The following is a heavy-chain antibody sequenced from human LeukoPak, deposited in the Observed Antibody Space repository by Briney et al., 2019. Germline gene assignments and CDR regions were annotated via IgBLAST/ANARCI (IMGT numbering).Heavy chain of an antibody. V-gene: IGHV3-21*01. CDR3: ARRATTERGHSYGLDF. CDR1: GFTVSSNY. J-gene: IGHJ4*02. Sequence: AGGSLRLSCAASGFTVSSNYMSWVRQAPGKGLEWVSSIGSSGSYIYYADSLTGRFTISRGNAKNSLYLQMNSLRAEDTAMYYCARRATTERGHSYGLDFWGQGTLVTVSS. CDR2: IGSSGSYI. D-gene: IGHD5-18*01.